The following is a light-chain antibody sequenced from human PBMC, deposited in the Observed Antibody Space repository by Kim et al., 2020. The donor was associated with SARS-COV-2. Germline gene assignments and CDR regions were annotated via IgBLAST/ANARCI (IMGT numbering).Light chain of an antibody. CDR3: LAWDTTITTYV. Sequence: QTAELTCTGTSNNVGNQGAAWLQQHQGRPPKLLFYRNNGRPSGTSERLAASRSENTASLTITGLQPEDEADYYCLAWDTTITTYVFGTGTKVTVL. J-gene: IGLJ1*01. V-gene: IGLV10-54*01. CDR2: RNN. CDR1: SNNVGNQG.